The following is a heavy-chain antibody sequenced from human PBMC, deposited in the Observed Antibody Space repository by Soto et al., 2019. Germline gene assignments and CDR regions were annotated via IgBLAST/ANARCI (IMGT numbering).Heavy chain of an antibody. Sequence: GGSLRLSCAASGFTFSSYSMNWVRQAPQKGLEWVSYISSNSSTIYYADSVKGRFTISRANDKNSLYLQMNSLRDEDTAVYYCARDSHNYDRSGRISPCYYYGLDVWGQGTTVTVSS. CDR2: ISSNSSTI. J-gene: IGHJ6*02. V-gene: IGHV3-48*02. CDR3: ARDSHNYDRSGRISPCYYYGLDV. D-gene: IGHD3-22*01. CDR1: GFTFSSYS.